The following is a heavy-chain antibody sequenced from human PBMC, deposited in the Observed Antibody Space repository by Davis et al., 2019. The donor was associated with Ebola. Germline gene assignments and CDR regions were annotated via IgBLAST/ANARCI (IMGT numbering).Heavy chain of an antibody. V-gene: IGHV3-30*04. CDR2: ISYDGSNK. D-gene: IGHD3-9*01. CDR1: GFTFSSYA. J-gene: IGHJ4*02. Sequence: GGSLRLSCAASGFTFSSYAMHWVRQAPGKGLEWVAVISYDGSNKYYADSVKGRFTISRDNSKNTLYLQMNSLRAEDTAVYYCARAYYDILTGYYNGGGDYWGQGTLVTVSS. CDR3: ARAYYDILTGYYNGGGDY.